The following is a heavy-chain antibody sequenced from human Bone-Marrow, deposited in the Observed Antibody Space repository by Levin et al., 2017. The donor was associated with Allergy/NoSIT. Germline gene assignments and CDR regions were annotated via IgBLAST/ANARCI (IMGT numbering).Heavy chain of an antibody. CDR1: GFTFSIYE. J-gene: IGHJ4*02. CDR2: ISSSGTTI. V-gene: IGHV3-48*03. CDR3: ARDCTSTNCYQLNY. D-gene: IGHD2-2*01. Sequence: GGSLRLSCTASGFTFSIYEMNWVRQAPGKGLEWVSYISSSGTTIYYADSVRGRFTISRDNAKNSLYLQMNSLRSEDTAIYYCARDCTSTNCYQLNYWGQGALVTVSS.